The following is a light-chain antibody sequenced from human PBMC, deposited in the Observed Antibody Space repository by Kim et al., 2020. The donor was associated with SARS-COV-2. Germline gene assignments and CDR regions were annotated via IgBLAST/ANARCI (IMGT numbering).Light chain of an antibody. J-gene: IGKJ2*01. V-gene: IGKV1-5*03. CDR1: QSISGW. CDR3: QQYHSYPYT. CDR2: TAS. Sequence: SASVGVRVTITCRASQSISGWLAWYQQKPGIAPKVLIYTASTLQSGVPSRFSGSGSGTEFTLTISSMQPDDFATYYCQQYHSYPYTFGQGTKLEI.